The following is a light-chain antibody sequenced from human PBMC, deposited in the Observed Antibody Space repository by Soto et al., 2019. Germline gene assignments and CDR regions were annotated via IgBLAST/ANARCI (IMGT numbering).Light chain of an antibody. CDR3: SSYTTSSTLV. CDR2: EVS. V-gene: IGLV2-14*03. Sequence: QSALTQPASVFGSPGQSITISCTGTSSDVGGYNFVSWYQQHPGKAPKLMIYEVSSRPSGVSNRFSGSKSGNTASLTISGIQHEDEDDYYCSSYTTSSTLVFGTGTKLTVL. CDR1: SSDVGGYNF. J-gene: IGLJ1*01.